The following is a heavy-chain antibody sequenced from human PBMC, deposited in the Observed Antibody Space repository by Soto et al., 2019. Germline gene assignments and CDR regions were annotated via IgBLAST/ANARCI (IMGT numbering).Heavy chain of an antibody. V-gene: IGHV3-23*01. J-gene: IGHJ4*02. CDR2: ISGGGGST. D-gene: IGHD6-6*01. CDR1: GFTFSSYG. CDR3: AKQVRATGSSSNYFDS. Sequence: GESLKISCAASGFTFSSYGMSWVRQAPGKGLEWVSAISGGGGSTYYADSVKGRFTISRDNSKNTLYLQMNSLRAEDTAVYYCAKQVRATGSSSNYFDSWGQGTLVTVSS.